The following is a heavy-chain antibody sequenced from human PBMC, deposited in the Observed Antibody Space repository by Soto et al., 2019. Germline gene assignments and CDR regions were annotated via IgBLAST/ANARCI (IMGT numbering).Heavy chain of an antibody. CDR1: GGSFSGYY. J-gene: IGHJ3*02. CDR3: ARGWTTVTFSAFDI. Sequence: QVQLQQWGAGLSKPSETLSLTCAVYGGSFSGYYWSWIRQPPGKGLEWIGEINHSGSTNYNPSLKSRVTISVDTSKNQFSLKLSSVTAADTAVYYCARGWTTVTFSAFDIWGQGTMVTVSS. V-gene: IGHV4-34*01. D-gene: IGHD4-17*01. CDR2: INHSGST.